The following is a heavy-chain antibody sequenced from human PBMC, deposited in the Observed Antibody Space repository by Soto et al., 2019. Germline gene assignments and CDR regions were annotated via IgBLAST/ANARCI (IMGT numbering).Heavy chain of an antibody. D-gene: IGHD4-17*01. CDR3: ARDDYGDYVEYFQH. CDR2: IYSGGST. CDR1: GFPVSRTY. J-gene: IGHJ1*01. Sequence: EVQLVESGGGLVQPGGSLRLSCAASGFPVSRTYRSGVGQAPGRGLEWVSVIYSGGSTYYADSVKGRFTISRDNSKNTLYLQMNSLRAEDTAVYYCARDDYGDYVEYFQHWGQGTLVTVSS. V-gene: IGHV3-66*01.